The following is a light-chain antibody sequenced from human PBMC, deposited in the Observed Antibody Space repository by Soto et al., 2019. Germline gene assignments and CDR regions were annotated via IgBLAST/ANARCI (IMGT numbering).Light chain of an antibody. J-gene: IGKJ2*02. CDR2: GAS. CDR1: HAVGTT. Sequence: EIVMTQSPTTLSVSPGERATLSCRASHAVGTTLAWYQQKPGQAPRLLIYGASIRATGIPDRFSGSGSGTDFTITISTLRSEDFAVYYCQQYKKWPPCTFGQGTKLEIK. CDR3: QQYKKWPPCT. V-gene: IGKV3D-15*03.